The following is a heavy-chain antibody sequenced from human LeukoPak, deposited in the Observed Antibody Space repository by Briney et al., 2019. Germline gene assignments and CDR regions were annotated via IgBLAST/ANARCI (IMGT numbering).Heavy chain of an antibody. CDR3: ARDGSESYYHEAFDI. Sequence: PSETLSLTCTVSGGSISSSSYYWGWIRQPPGKGLEWIGRVYYSGGTNYNPSLESRVTISVDTSENQFSLKLSSVTAADTAVYYCARDGSESYYHEAFDIWGQGTMVTVSS. CDR1: GGSISSSSYY. V-gene: IGHV4-39*07. J-gene: IGHJ3*02. D-gene: IGHD3-10*01. CDR2: VYYSGGT.